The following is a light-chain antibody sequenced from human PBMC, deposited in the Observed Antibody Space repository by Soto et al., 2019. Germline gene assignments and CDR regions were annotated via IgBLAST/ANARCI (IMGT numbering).Light chain of an antibody. CDR2: AS. CDR1: QSVSDSY. V-gene: IGKV3-20*01. J-gene: IGKJ3*01. CDR3: QHYGTSAL. Sequence: EIVLTQSPGTLSLSPGERATLSCRASQSVSDSYLAWYQQKPGQAPRLLLYASSRATGIPDRFSGSGSGTDFTLTISRLAPEDFVVYYCQHYGTSALFGPGTKVDIK.